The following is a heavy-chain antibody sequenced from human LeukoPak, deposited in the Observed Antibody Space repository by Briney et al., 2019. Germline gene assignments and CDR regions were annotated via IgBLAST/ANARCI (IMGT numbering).Heavy chain of an antibody. V-gene: IGHV4-34*01. J-gene: IGHJ3*02. CDR2: INHSGST. D-gene: IGHD3-22*01. CDR1: GGSFSGYY. CDR3: AREVNYYDSSGYRPHAFDI. Sequence: SETLSLTCAVYGGSFSGYYWSWIRQPPGKGLEWIGEINHSGSTNYNPSLKSRVTISVDTSKNQFSLKLSSVTAADTAVYYCAREVNYYDSSGYRPHAFDIWGQGTMVTVSS.